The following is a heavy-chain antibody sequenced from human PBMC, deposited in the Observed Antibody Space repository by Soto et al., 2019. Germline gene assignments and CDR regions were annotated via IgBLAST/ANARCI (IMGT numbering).Heavy chain of an antibody. Sequence: SGPTLVNPTQTLTLTCTFSGFSLSTSGVGVGWIRQPPGKALEWLALIYWDDDKRYSPSLKSRLTITKDTSKNQVVLTMTNMDPVDTATYYCAHRQLITGTPSVWFDPWGQGTLVTVSS. CDR3: AHRQLITGTPSVWFDP. CDR2: IYWDDDK. V-gene: IGHV2-5*02. D-gene: IGHD1-7*01. J-gene: IGHJ5*02. CDR1: GFSLSTSGVG.